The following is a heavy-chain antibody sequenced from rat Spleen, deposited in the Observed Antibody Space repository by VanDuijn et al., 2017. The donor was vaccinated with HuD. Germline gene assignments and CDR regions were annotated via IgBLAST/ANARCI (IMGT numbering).Heavy chain of an antibody. CDR1: GFTFSNYD. Sequence: EVQLVESGGGLVQPGRSMKLSCAASGFTFSNYDMAWVRQAPKKGLEWVATIRHDGSSTDYGDSVKGRFTISRDSAKSALYLQMDSLRSEDTATYYCTTRDGGYPGWGQGVMVTVSS. J-gene: IGHJ2*01. V-gene: IGHV5-22*01. CDR2: IRHDGSST. CDR3: TTRDGGYPG. D-gene: IGHD1-11*01.